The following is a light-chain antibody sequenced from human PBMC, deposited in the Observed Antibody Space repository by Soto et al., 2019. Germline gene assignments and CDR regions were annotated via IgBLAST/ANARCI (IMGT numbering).Light chain of an antibody. J-gene: IGLJ2*01. CDR3: SSYTSSSTLV. V-gene: IGLV2-14*01. Sequence: QSALTQPASVSGSPGQSITISCTGTSSDVGGYNYVSWYQQHPGKAPKLMIYDVSNRPSGVSNRFSGSKSGNTASQTISGLQAEDDADYYCSSYTSSSTLVFGGGTKLTVL. CDR2: DVS. CDR1: SSDVGGYNY.